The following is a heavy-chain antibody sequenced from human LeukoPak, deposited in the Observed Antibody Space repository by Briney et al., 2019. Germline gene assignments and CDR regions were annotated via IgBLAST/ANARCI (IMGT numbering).Heavy chain of an antibody. CDR2: INPSGGST. V-gene: IGHV1-46*01. CDR1: GYTFTSYY. D-gene: IGHD2-15*01. J-gene: IGHJ5*02. CDR3: ARGYCSGGSCYPLNWFDP. Sequence: ASVTVSCKASGYTFTSYYMHWVRQAPGKGLEWMGIINPSGGSTSYAQKFQGRVTMTRDMSTSTVYMELSSLRSEDTAVYYCARGYCSGGSCYPLNWFDPWGQGTLVTVSS.